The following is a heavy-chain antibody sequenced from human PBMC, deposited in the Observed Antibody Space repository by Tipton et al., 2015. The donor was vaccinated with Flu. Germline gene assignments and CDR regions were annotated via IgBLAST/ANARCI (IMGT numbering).Heavy chain of an antibody. V-gene: IGHV4-39*07. J-gene: IGHJ3*02. D-gene: IGHD3-10*01. Sequence: GLVKPSETLSLTCTVSGGSISSSSYYWGWIRQPPGKGLEWIGSIYYSGSTYYNPSLKSRVTISVDTSKNQFSLKMSSVTAADTAVYYCARVDPRLWFGELPLVAFDIWGQGTMVTVSS. CDR1: GGSISSSSYY. CDR2: IYYSGST. CDR3: ARVDPRLWFGELPLVAFDI.